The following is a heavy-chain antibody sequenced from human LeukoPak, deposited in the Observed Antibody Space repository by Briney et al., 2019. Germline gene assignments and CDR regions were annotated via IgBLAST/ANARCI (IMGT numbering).Heavy chain of an antibody. CDR1: GFTFSTSS. CDR3: ARDSRSHCSTAACYGPYFDY. Sequence: GGSLRLSCAASGFTFSTSSMNWVRQAPGKGLEWISYIRGSSTTIYYADSVKGRFTISRDNAKNSVYLQMDSLRAEDTAVYFCARDSRSHCSTAACYGPYFDYWGQGTLVTVSS. CDR2: IRGSSTTI. V-gene: IGHV3-48*01. J-gene: IGHJ4*02. D-gene: IGHD2-2*01.